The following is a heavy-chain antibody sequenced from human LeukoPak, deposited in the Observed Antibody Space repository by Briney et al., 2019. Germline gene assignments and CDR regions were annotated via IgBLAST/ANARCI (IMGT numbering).Heavy chain of an antibody. CDR1: GGSISSGYY. J-gene: IGHJ2*01. CDR3: ARGPSFGSSSRFDL. V-gene: IGHV4-31*03. D-gene: IGHD6-13*01. Sequence: PSETQSLTCTVSGGSISSGYYWSSIRQPPGKGLEWIGYIYYTGNTYYNPSLKSRITMSVDTSKNHFSLKLSSVTGADTAVYYCARGPSFGSSSRFDLWGRGTLVSVSS. CDR2: IYYTGNT.